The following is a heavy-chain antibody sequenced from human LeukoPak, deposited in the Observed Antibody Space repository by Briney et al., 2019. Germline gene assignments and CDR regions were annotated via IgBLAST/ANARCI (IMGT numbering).Heavy chain of an antibody. Sequence: PGGSLRLSCAASGFTLSSYSMNWVRQAPGKGLEWVSSISSSSSYIYYADSVKGRFTISRDNSKNTLYLQMNSLRAEDTAVYYCAKVGGYGSVHRWYYMDVWGKGTTVTISS. D-gene: IGHD3-10*01. CDR3: AKVGGYGSVHRWYYMDV. CDR2: ISSSSSYI. V-gene: IGHV3-21*01. J-gene: IGHJ6*03. CDR1: GFTLSSYS.